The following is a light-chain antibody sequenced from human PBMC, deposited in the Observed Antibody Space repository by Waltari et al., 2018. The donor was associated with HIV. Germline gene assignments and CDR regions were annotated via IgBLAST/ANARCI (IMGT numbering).Light chain of an antibody. V-gene: IGLV2-14*01. J-gene: IGLJ2*01. CDR3: STYTNTTTLVL. Sequence: SALAQPASVSGSPGPSTTRSCPGTSSDVGRYNFVPWYQQHPGKAPKLMIYEVSNRPSGVAYRFSGSKSGNTASLTISGLQAEDDADYYCSTYTNTTTLVLFGGGTKLTVL. CDR2: EVS. CDR1: SSDVGRYNF.